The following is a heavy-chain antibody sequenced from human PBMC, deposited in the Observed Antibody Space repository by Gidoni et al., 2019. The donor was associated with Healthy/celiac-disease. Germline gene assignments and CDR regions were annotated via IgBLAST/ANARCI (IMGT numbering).Heavy chain of an antibody. CDR1: GGSISSYY. J-gene: IGHJ4*02. CDR2: IYYRGIT. Sequence: QVQLQESGPGLVKPSETLSLTCTVSGGSISSYYWSWIRQPPGKGLEWIGYIYYRGITNYNPSLKSRVTISVDTSKNQFSLKLSSVTAADTAVYYCARLDSSGYYPDYWGQGTLVTVSS. D-gene: IGHD3-22*01. V-gene: IGHV4-59*01. CDR3: ARLDSSGYYPDY.